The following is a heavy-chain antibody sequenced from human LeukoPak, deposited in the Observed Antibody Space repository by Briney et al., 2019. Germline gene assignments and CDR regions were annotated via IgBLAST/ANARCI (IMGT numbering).Heavy chain of an antibody. CDR1: GFTFSSYW. V-gene: IGHV3-7*01. D-gene: IGHD2-2*01. CDR2: IKQDGSEK. J-gene: IGHJ6*03. CDR3: ARVSDYQLLFYYYMDV. Sequence: GGSLRLSCAASGFTFSSYWMSWVRQAPGKGLEWVANIKQDGSEKYYVDSVKGRFTISRDNAKNSLYLQMNSLRAEDTAVYYCARVSDYQLLFYYYMDVWGKGTTVTISS.